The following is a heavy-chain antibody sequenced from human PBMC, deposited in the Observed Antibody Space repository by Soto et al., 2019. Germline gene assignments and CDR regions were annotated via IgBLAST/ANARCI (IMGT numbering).Heavy chain of an antibody. V-gene: IGHV3-15*07. CDR2: IKSKTDGGTT. Sequence: GGSLRLSCAASGFTFTIAWINWVRQAPGKGLEWVGRIKSKTDGGTTDYAEPVKGRFAISRDDSNSMVYLQMNSLKIEDTAVYYCTTDSYSTIIIVRFDYWGHGTLVTVSS. CDR1: GFTFTIAW. J-gene: IGHJ4*01. CDR3: TTDSYSTIIIVRFDY. D-gene: IGHD3-22*01.